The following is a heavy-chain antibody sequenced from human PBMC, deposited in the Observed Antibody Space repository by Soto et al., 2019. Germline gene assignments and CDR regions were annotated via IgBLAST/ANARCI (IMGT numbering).Heavy chain of an antibody. D-gene: IGHD6-13*01. J-gene: IGHJ6*02. CDR1: GFTVSSNY. V-gene: IGHV3-53*01. CDR2: IYSGGST. CDR3: ARDVSIAAAGAPYYYYGMDV. Sequence: GGSLRLSCAASGFTVSSNYMSWVRQAPGKGLEWVSVIYSGGSTYYADSVKGRFTISRDNSKNTLYLQMNSLRAEDTAVYYCARDVSIAAAGAPYYYYGMDVWGQGTTVTVSS.